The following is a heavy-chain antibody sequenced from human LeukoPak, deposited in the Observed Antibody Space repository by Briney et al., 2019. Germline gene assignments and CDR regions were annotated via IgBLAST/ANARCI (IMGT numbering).Heavy chain of an antibody. J-gene: IGHJ4*02. Sequence: SETLSLTCTVSGGSISSYYWSWIRQHPGKGLEWIGYIYYSGSTYYNPSLKSRVTISVDTSKNQFSLKLSSVTAADTAVYYCAREPISGGNSVSWGQGTLVTVSS. CDR1: GGSISSYY. V-gene: IGHV4-59*06. CDR3: AREPISGGNSVS. D-gene: IGHD4-23*01. CDR2: IYYSGST.